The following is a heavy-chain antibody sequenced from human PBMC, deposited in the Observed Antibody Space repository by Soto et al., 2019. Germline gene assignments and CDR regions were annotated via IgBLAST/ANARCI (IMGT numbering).Heavy chain of an antibody. Sequence: PSKTLSLTCTVSGGSISSYYWSWIRQPPGKGLEWIGYIYYSGSTNYNPSLKSRVTISVDTSKNQFSLKLSSVTAADTAVYYCARDNMGYYYYGMDVWGQGTTVTVSS. V-gene: IGHV4-59*01. J-gene: IGHJ6*02. CDR3: ARDNMGYYYYGMDV. CDR1: GGSISSYY. CDR2: IYYSGST. D-gene: IGHD3-10*01.